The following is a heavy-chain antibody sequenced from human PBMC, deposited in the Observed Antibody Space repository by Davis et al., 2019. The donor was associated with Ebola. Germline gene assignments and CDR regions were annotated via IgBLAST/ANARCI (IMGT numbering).Heavy chain of an antibody. Sequence: ASVKVSCKASGYTFTSHGISWVRQAPGQGLEWMGWISAYNGNTNYAQKLQGRVTMTTDTSTSTAYMELRSLRSDDTAVYYCARERLRLRTPYGMDVWGQGTTVTVSS. V-gene: IGHV1-18*01. CDR2: ISAYNGNT. CDR1: GYTFTSHG. D-gene: IGHD5-12*01. CDR3: ARERLRLRTPYGMDV. J-gene: IGHJ6*02.